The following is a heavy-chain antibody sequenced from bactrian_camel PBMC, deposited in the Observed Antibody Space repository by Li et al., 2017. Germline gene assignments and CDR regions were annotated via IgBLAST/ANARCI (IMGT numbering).Heavy chain of an antibody. V-gene: IGHV3S53*01. CDR1: RYTYSSGC. J-gene: IGHJ6*01. CDR3: ATVGPRSSSEPDFGY. CDR2: ICTGGST. Sequence: HVQLVESGGGSVQAGGSLRLSCAASRYTYSSGCMGWFRQAPGKEREGVAAICTGGSTVYADSVKVRFTISQDNAKNTVYLQLNSLKTEDMAIYYCATVGPRSSSEPDFGYWGQGTQVTVS.